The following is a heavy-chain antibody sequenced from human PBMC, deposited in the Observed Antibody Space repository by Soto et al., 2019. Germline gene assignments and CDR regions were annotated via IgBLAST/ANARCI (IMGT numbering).Heavy chain of an antibody. CDR3: ATHQKTTYDISTGLVYGMDV. CDR1: GYSFTSYW. D-gene: IGHD3-9*01. Sequence: GESLKISCKGSGYSFTSYWIGWVRQMPGKGLEWMGIIYPGDSDTRYSPSFQGQVTISADKSISTAYLQWSSLKASDTAMYYCATHQKTTYDISTGLVYGMDVWGQGTTVTVSS. V-gene: IGHV5-51*01. CDR2: IYPGDSDT. J-gene: IGHJ6*02.